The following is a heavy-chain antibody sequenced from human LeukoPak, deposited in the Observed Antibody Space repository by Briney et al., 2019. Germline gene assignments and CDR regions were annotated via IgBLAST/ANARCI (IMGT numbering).Heavy chain of an antibody. V-gene: IGHV3-7*03. CDR1: GFTSSSYW. Sequence: GGSLRLSCAVSGFTSSSYWMSWVRQAPGKGLEWVANIKQDGSERYYVDSVKGRFTISRDNAKNSLYLQMNSLRAEDTAVYYCARAPYCIGGSCRFDYWGQGTLVTVSS. J-gene: IGHJ4*02. CDR3: ARAPYCIGGSCRFDY. D-gene: IGHD2-15*01. CDR2: IKQDGSER.